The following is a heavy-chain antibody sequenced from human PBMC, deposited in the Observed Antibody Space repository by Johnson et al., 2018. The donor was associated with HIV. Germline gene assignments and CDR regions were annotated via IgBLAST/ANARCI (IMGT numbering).Heavy chain of an antibody. CDR1: GFTFSSYG. V-gene: IGHV3-33*08. J-gene: IGHJ3*02. Sequence: QVQLVESGGGLVQPGGSLRLSCAASGFTFSSYGMHWVRQAPGKGLEWVAVIWYDGSNKYYADSMRGRFTISRDNTKNSLYLEMNSLRAEDTAVYYCARERGYSSVLWKLSEAAFDIWGQGTMVTVSS. CDR2: IWYDGSNK. CDR3: ARERGYSSVLWKLSEAAFDI. D-gene: IGHD6-19*01.